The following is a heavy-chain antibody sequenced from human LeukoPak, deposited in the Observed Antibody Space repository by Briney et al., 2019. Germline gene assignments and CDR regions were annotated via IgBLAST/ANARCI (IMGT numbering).Heavy chain of an antibody. Sequence: PGGSLRLSCAASGFAFSGYWMSWVRQAPGRGLEWVANIKQDGSEKYYVDSVKGRFTISRDNAKNSLYLQMNSLRAEDTAVYYCAKDSAEMATIDEDYYYYMDVWGKGTTVTVSS. CDR2: IKQDGSEK. V-gene: IGHV3-7*03. D-gene: IGHD5-24*01. CDR1: GFAFSGYW. J-gene: IGHJ6*03. CDR3: AKDSAEMATIDEDYYYYMDV.